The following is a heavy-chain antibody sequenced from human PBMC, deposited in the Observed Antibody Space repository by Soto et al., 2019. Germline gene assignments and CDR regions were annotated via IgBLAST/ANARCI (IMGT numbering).Heavy chain of an antibody. Sequence: EVHLLESGGALVQPGGSLTLSCAASGFSFSDYAMSWVRQAPGKGLEWVSSISRTGDSAYYADSVKGRFAISRDRSKNXLSLQMNSLRVEDTAVYYCAKGPDGSAYYRNWFDSWAQGTLITVSS. D-gene: IGHD3-22*01. J-gene: IGHJ5*01. CDR3: AKGPDGSAYYRNWFDS. CDR1: GFSFSDYA. CDR2: ISRTGDSA. V-gene: IGHV3-23*01.